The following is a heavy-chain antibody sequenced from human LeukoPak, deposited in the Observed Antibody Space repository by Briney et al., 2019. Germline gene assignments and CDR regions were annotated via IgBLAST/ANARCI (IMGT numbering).Heavy chain of an antibody. CDR1: GFTFSGSA. Sequence: GGSLRLSCAASGFTFSGSAMQWIRQASGKGLEWVGRIRSKANSYATAYAASVKGRFTISRDDSKNTAYLQMNSLKTEDTAVYYCTRLAYYYDSSGYYYAFDYWGQGTLVTVSS. CDR2: IRSKANSYAT. D-gene: IGHD3-22*01. J-gene: IGHJ4*02. V-gene: IGHV3-73*01. CDR3: TRLAYYYDSSGYYYAFDY.